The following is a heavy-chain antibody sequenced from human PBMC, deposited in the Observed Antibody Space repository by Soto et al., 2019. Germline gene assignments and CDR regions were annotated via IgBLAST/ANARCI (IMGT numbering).Heavy chain of an antibody. V-gene: IGHV5-51*03. CDR3: ARRGLSDLHLEY. D-gene: IGHD2-21*02. CDR1: GYNFNTYW. Sequence: EVQLVQSGAEAKKPGESLKISCKGSGYNFNTYWIAWVRQMPGKGLELMGIIYPSDSVTTSSPSFRGQVTISADKSNTTAYLQWSSLKASDTAMYYCARRGLSDLHLEYGGQGTLVTV. J-gene: IGHJ4*02. CDR2: IYPSDSVT.